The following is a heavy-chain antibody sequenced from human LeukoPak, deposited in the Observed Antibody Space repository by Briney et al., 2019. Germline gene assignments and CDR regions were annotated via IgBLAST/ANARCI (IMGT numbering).Heavy chain of an antibody. Sequence: GSLPLSCAASGFTFSSYWMSWVRQAPGKGLEWVANIKQDGSEIHYVDSVKGRFTISRDNAKNSLYLQMNSLRAEDTAVYYCARYTGRFDYWGQGTLVTVSS. CDR3: ARYTGRFDY. J-gene: IGHJ4*02. CDR1: GFTFSSYW. V-gene: IGHV3-7*01. CDR2: IKQDGSEI. D-gene: IGHD2-2*02.